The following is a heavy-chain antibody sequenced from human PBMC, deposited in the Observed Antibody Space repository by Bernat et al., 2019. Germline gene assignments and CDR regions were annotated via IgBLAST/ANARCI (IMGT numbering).Heavy chain of an antibody. CDR1: GLTFSSYA. J-gene: IGHJ4*02. Sequence: GGGGGGGGGWGGLAGAASGLTFSSYAMSWVRQAPGKGLEWVAAISGSGGSTYYADSVKGRFTISRDNSKNTLYLQMNSLRAEDTAVYYGAKDRYYGSGALFDYWGQGTLVTVSS. CDR3: AKDRYYGSGALFDY. V-gene: IGHV3-23*01. D-gene: IGHD3-10*01. CDR2: ISGSGGST.